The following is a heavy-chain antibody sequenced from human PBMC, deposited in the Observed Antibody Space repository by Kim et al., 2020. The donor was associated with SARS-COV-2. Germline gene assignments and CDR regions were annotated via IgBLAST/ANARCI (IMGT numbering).Heavy chain of an antibody. CDR1: GFSLSASGVG. CDR3: THDSPGLYGVDV. Sequence: SGPTLVNPTQTLTLTCTFSGFSLSASGVGVAWIRQPPGKALEWLALIYGDDEKRYSPSLKSRLTISKDTSKNQVVLTMANMDPVDTATYYCTHDSPGLYGVDVWGQGTTVTVSS. CDR2: IYGDDEK. V-gene: IGHV2-5*02. J-gene: IGHJ6*02. D-gene: IGHD6-19*01.